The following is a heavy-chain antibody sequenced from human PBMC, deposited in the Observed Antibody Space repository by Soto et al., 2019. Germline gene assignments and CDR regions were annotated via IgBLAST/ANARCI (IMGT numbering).Heavy chain of an antibody. CDR3: AKGGYCSSTICSTAKYGMDV. V-gene: IGHV3-23*01. CDR1: GFTFNTYA. D-gene: IGHD2-2*03. J-gene: IGHJ6*02. CDR2: ISGSGGST. Sequence: AGGSLRLSCAASGFTFNTYAMSWVRQAPGKGLEWVSAISGSGGSTYYADSVKGRFTISRDNSKNTLYLQMNSLRAGDTAVYYCAKGGYCSSTICSTAKYGMDVWGPGTTVTVSS.